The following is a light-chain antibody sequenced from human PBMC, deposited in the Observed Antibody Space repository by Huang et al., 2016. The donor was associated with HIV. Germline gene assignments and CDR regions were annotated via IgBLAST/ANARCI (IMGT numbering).Light chain of an antibody. J-gene: IGKJ4*01. V-gene: IGKV3-20*01. CDR1: QSVSNNY. CDR2: GAS. Sequence: EIVLTQSPGTLSLSPGERATLSCRASQSVSNNYLAWYQQKPGQAPRLLIYGASSRATGIPDRVSGSGSGTGFTLTISRLEPEDFAVYFCQQYGTWLTFGGGTKVEI. CDR3: QQYGTWLT.